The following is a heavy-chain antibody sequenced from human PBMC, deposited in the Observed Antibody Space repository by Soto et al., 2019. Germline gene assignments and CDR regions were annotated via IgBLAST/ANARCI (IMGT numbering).Heavy chain of an antibody. CDR2: IYTSGST. D-gene: IGHD6-13*01. V-gene: IGHV4-4*07. CDR1: GGSISSYY. J-gene: IGHJ6*02. Sequence: SETLSLTCTVSGGSISSYYWSWIRQPAGKGLEWIGRIYTSGSTNYNPSLKSRVTMSVDTSKNQFSLKLSSVTAADTAVYYCARGGIAAAGTGFHYYYYGMDVWGQGTTVTVSS. CDR3: ARGGIAAAGTGFHYYYYGMDV.